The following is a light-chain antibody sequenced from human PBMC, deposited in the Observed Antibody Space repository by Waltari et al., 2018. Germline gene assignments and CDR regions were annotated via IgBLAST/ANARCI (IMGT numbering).Light chain of an antibody. CDR2: DVS. Sequence: QSALTQPASVSGSPGQSITISCTGTSSDVGGYNYVSWYQQHPGKAPKLMIYDVSKLPSGVSNRFSGSKSGNTASLTISWLQAEDESDYYCSSYTSSSTPVVFGGGTKLTVL. CDR3: SSYTSSSTPVV. J-gene: IGLJ2*01. V-gene: IGLV2-14*01. CDR1: SSDVGGYNY.